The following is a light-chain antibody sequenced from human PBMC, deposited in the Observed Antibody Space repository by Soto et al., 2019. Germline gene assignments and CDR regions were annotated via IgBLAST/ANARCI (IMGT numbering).Light chain of an antibody. Sequence: QSVLTQPASVSGSPGQSITISCTGTSSDVGAYNDVSWYQQHPGKAPKLMIYDVSNRPSGVSNRFSGSKSGNTASLTISGLQAEDEADYYCSSYTSSSAQVVFGGGTKVTVL. J-gene: IGLJ3*02. CDR2: DVS. CDR1: SSDVGAYND. V-gene: IGLV2-14*01. CDR3: SSYTSSSAQVV.